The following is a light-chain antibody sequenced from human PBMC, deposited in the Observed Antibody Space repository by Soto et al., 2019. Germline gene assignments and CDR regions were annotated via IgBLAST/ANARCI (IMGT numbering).Light chain of an antibody. CDR1: QSITSY. Sequence: DIQMTQSPSSLSASVGDRVTITCRASQSITSYLNWYQQKPGKAPKLLIYAASSLQSGVPPRFSGSGSGTEFTLPISSMQPEDVATYYCQKSYSTRGLTFGGGTKVEIK. CDR2: AAS. J-gene: IGKJ4*01. V-gene: IGKV1-39*01. CDR3: QKSYSTRGLT.